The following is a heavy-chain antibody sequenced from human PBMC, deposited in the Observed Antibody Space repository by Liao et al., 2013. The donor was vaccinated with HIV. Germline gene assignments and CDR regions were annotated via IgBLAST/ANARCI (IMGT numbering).Heavy chain of an antibody. J-gene: IGHJ4*02. Sequence: QLQLQESGPGLVKPSETLSLTCTVSGGSISSSSYYWGWIRQPPGKGLEWIGEINHSGSTNYNPSLKSRVTISVDTSKNQFSLKLSSVTAADTAVYYCASSHYMDYVGTGNRGPPSP. D-gene: IGHD2-21*02. CDR3: ASSHYMDY. V-gene: IGHV4-39*07. CDR1: GGSISSSSYY. CDR2: INHSGST.